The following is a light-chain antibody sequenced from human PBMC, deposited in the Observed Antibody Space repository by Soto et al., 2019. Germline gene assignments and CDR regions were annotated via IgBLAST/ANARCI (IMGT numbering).Light chain of an antibody. CDR1: QSPLIRDGDTY. CDR2: KXS. V-gene: IGKV2-30*01. Sequence: DSLMTRSPLPLPVTLGRSASISXRPGQSPLIRDGDTYLNFXQQRQGXSPRXXXAKXSNLESGCPDRLSGSGSATAFTPKISRGDAADCGVYYFIQGTHWPRTFGQGTRLEIK. J-gene: IGKJ5*01. CDR3: IQGTHWPRT.